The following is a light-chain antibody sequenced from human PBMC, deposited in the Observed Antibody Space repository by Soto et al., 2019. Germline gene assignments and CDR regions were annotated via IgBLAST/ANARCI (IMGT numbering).Light chain of an antibody. CDR1: QGVSMY. J-gene: IGKJ3*01. Sequence: EIVLTQSPPTLSLSPGERATLSCRASQGVSMYLVWYQQKPGQAPRLLIYDATNRAPGIPARFSGSGSGTDFTLTISSLEPEDVAVYYCEQRANWPITFGPGTKVEIK. CDR2: DAT. V-gene: IGKV3-11*01. CDR3: EQRANWPIT.